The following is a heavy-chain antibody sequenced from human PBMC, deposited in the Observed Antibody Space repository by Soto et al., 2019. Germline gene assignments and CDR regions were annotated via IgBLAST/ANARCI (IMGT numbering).Heavy chain of an antibody. V-gene: IGHV4-59*01. CDR2: IYYSGST. Sequence: PSETLSLTCTVSGGSISSYYWSWIRQPPGKGLEWIGYIYYSGSTNYNPSLKSRVTVSVDTSKNPFSLKLSSVTAADTAVYYWARGKARIAIFGVVMSSGMDGWGQGTKVTVSA. D-gene: IGHD3-3*01. CDR1: GGSISSYY. CDR3: ARGKARIAIFGVVMSSGMDG. J-gene: IGHJ6*01.